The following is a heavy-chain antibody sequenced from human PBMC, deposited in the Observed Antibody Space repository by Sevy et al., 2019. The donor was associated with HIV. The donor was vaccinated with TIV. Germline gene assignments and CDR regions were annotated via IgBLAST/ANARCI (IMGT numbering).Heavy chain of an antibody. CDR2: IKSNADGGTI. V-gene: IGHV3-15*05. D-gene: IGHD2-8*02. J-gene: IGHJ6*02. CDR1: GFTFTYAW. Sequence: GGSLRLSCAASGFTFTYAWMNWVRQAPGKGLEWVGRIKSNADGGTIDYAAPVKGRFNLSRDDSKNTLYLQMNSLKTADTGVYYCSTDPIILLLVTDGMDVWGQGTTVTVSS. CDR3: STDPIILLLVTDGMDV.